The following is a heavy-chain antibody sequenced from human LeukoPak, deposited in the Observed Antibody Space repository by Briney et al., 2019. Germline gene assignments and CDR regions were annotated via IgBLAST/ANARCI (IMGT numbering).Heavy chain of an antibody. CDR3: ARARIVVWAFDI. CDR1: GFTFSSYS. D-gene: IGHD3-22*01. J-gene: IGHJ3*02. V-gene: IGHV3-21*01. CDR2: ISSSSSYI. Sequence: GGSLRLSCAASGFTFSSYSMNWVRQAPGKGLEWVSSISSSSSYIYYADSVKGRFTISRDNAKNSLYLQMNSLRAEGTAVYYCARARIVVWAFDIWGQGTMVTVSS.